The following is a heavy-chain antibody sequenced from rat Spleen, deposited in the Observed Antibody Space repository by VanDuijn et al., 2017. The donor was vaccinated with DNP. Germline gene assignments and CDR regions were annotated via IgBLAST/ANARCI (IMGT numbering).Heavy chain of an antibody. CDR3: TREGSSDY. D-gene: IGHD1-11*01. CDR2: KSSGGST. CDR1: GFSLTSNN. J-gene: IGHJ2*01. Sequence: QVQLKESGPGLVQPSQTLSLTCTVAGFSLTSNNVHWVRQPPGKGLEWIAAKSSGGSTYYNSAIKSRQSISRDTSKSQVFLKMNSLQTEDTAIYFGTREGSSDYWGQGVMVTVSS. V-gene: IGHV2-6*01.